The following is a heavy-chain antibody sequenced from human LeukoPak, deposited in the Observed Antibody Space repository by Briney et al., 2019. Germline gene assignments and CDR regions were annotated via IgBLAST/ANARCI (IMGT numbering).Heavy chain of an antibody. Sequence: SETLSLTCAVYGGSFSGYYWSWIRQPPGRGLEWIGYIYYSGSTYYNPSLKSRVTISVDTSKNQFSLKLSSVTAADTAVYYCARAPQYYYDSSGQYGMDVWGQGTTVTVSS. D-gene: IGHD3-22*01. CDR3: ARAPQYYYDSSGQYGMDV. CDR2: IYYSGST. V-gene: IGHV4-30-4*01. J-gene: IGHJ6*02. CDR1: GGSFSGYY.